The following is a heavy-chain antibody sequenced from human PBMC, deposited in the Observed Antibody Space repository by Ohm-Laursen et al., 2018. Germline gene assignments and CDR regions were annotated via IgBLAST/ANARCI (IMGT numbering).Heavy chain of an antibody. CDR2: IYSGGST. CDR3: ARTFVVPAAMGPYFFDY. J-gene: IGHJ4*02. V-gene: IGHV3-53*01. Sequence: SLRLSCTASGFTVSSNYMSWVRQAPGKGLEWVSLIYSGGSTYYADSVKGRFTISRDNSKNTLYLQMNSLRAEDTAVYYCARTFVVPAAMGPYFFDYWGQGNLVSVSS. CDR1: GFTVSSNY. D-gene: IGHD2-2*01.